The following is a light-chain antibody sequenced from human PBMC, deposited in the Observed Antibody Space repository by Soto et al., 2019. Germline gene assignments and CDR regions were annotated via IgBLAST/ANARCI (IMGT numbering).Light chain of an antibody. CDR1: SSDFGDDKY. CDR2: DVT. CDR3: CSYVDTDTVL. Sequence: QSVLTQPRSVSGSPGRSVTISCTGTSSDFGDDKYVSWYQQHPGQAPKLVIYDVTKRPSGVPDRFSGSKSGNTASLTISGLQAEDKADYYCCSYVDTDTVLFGGGTKLTVL. J-gene: IGLJ3*02. V-gene: IGLV2-11*01.